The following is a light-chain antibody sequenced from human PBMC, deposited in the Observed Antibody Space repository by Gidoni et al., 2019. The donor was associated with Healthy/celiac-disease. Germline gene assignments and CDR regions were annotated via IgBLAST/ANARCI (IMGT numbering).Light chain of an antibody. Sequence: QSALTHPPPVSGSPGQSITISCTGTSSDVGGYNYVPWYQQHPGKAPKLMIYDVSNRPSGVSHRFSGSKSGNTASLTITGLQAEDEADYYCSSYTSSSALVVFGGGTKLTVL. J-gene: IGLJ2*01. CDR2: DVS. CDR3: SSYTSSSALVV. CDR1: SSDVGGYNY. V-gene: IGLV2-14*03.